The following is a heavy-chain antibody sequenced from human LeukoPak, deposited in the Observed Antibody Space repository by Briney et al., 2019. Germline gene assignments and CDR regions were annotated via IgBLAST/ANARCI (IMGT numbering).Heavy chain of an antibody. CDR3: TTDPRWELPPTDY. D-gene: IGHD1-26*01. CDR1: GFTFSNAW. V-gene: IGHV3-15*01. CDR2: IKSKTDDETA. J-gene: IGHJ4*02. Sequence: PGGSLRLSCAASGFTFSNAWMSWVRQAPGKGLEWVGRIKSKTDDETAEYAAPVKGRFTISRDDSKNTLYLQMNSLKTEDTGVYYCTTDPRWELPPTDYWGQGTLVTVSS.